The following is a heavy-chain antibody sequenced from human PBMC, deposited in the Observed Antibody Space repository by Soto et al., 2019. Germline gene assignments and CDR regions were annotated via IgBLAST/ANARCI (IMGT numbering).Heavy chain of an antibody. V-gene: IGHV1-69*02. D-gene: IGHD3-10*01. CDR2: IIPILGIA. CDR3: ARAGFGEYYFDY. CDR1: GGTFSSYT. J-gene: IGHJ4*02. Sequence: QVQLVQSGAEGKKPGSSVKVSCKASGGTFSSYTISWVRQAPGQGLEWMGRIIPILGIANYAQKFQGRVTITADKSTSTAYMELSSLRSEDTAVYYCARAGFGEYYFDYWGQGTLVTVSS.